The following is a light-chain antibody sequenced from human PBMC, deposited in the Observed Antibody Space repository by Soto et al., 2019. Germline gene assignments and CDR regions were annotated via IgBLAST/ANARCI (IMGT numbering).Light chain of an antibody. CDR2: DAS. Sequence: IVLTQSPATLSLSPGERATLSCRASQSVSSYLAWYQQKPGQAPRLLIYDASNRATGIPARFSGSGSGTDFTLTIGSLEPEDFAVYYCQQRSNWPLTFGGGTKV. CDR3: QQRSNWPLT. J-gene: IGKJ4*01. CDR1: QSVSSY. V-gene: IGKV3-11*01.